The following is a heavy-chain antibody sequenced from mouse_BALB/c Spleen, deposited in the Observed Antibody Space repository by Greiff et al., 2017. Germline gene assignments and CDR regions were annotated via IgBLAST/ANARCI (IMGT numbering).Heavy chain of an antibody. Sequence: EVKLVESGGGLVQPGGSLKLSCAASGFTFSSYGMSWVRQTPDKRLELVATINSNGGSTYYPDSVKGRFTISRDNAKNTLYLQMSSLKSEDTAMYYCARGEMITSSYWYFDVWGAGTTVTVSS. CDR2: INSNGGST. CDR3: ARGEMITSSYWYFDV. CDR1: GFTFSSYG. J-gene: IGHJ1*01. V-gene: IGHV5-6-3*01. D-gene: IGHD2-3*01.